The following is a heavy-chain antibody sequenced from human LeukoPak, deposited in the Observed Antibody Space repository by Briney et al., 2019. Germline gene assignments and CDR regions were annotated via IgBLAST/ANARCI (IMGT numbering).Heavy chain of an antibody. J-gene: IGHJ4*02. Sequence: PGDSLRLSCAASGFTFTKYWMTWVRQAPGKGLEWVGNIKQDGSDKNYMDSVKGRFTISRDNTKNSVYLQMSSLRAEDTAVYYCARVSGSYSFDYWGQGTLVTVSS. CDR1: GFTFTKYW. CDR3: ARVSGSYSFDY. V-gene: IGHV3-7*01. CDR2: IKQDGSDK. D-gene: IGHD1-26*01.